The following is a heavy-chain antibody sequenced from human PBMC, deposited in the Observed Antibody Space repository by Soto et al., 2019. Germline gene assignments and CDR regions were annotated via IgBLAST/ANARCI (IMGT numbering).Heavy chain of an antibody. V-gene: IGHV4-34*01. CDR3: ARGGLSYYYYYYYMDV. D-gene: IGHD2-21*02. CDR1: GGSFSGYY. J-gene: IGHJ6*03. Sequence: SETLSLTCAVYGGSFSGYYWSWIRQPPGKGLEWIGEINHSGSTNYNPSLKSRVTISVDTSKNQFSLKLSSVTAADTAVYYCARGGLSYYYYYYYMDVWGKGTTVTVSS. CDR2: INHSGST.